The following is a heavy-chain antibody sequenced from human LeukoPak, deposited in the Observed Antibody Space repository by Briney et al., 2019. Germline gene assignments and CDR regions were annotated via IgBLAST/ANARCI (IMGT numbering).Heavy chain of an antibody. Sequence: ASVKVSCKASGYTFTNYGISWVRQAPGQGLEWMGWISAYNGDTKYAQKFQGRVTMTTDTSTRTAFMELRSLRSDDTAVYYCARDNPYYYLYWGQGTLVTVS. J-gene: IGHJ4*02. CDR1: GYTFTNYG. V-gene: IGHV1-18*01. CDR2: ISAYNGDT. CDR3: ARDNPYYYLY. D-gene: IGHD3-22*01.